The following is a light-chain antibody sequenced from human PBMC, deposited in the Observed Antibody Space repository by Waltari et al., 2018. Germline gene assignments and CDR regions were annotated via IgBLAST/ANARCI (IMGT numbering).Light chain of an antibody. CDR3: QQYYSTPYS. V-gene: IGKV4-1*01. CDR2: WAS. CDR1: QSVLYSSNNKNC. J-gene: IGKJ2*03. Sequence: DIVMTQSPDSLAVSLGERATINCKSSQSVLYSSNNKNCLGWYLQKPGQPPKLLIYWASTRESGVPDRFSGSGSGTDFTLTISSLQAEDVAVYYCQQYYSTPYSFGQGTKLEIK.